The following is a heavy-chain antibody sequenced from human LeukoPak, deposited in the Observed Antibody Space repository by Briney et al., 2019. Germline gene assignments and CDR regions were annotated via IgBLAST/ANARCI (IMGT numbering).Heavy chain of an antibody. V-gene: IGHV1-2*02. CDR3: ARRSGYDILTGYYRPELDY. D-gene: IGHD3-9*01. CDR1: GYTFTGYY. Sequence: GASVKVSCKASGYTFTGYYMHWVRQAPGQGLEWMGWINPNSGGTNYAQKLQGRVTMTRDTSISTAYMELSRLRSDDTAVYYCARRSGYDILTGYYRPELDYWGQGTLVTVSS. CDR2: INPNSGGT. J-gene: IGHJ4*02.